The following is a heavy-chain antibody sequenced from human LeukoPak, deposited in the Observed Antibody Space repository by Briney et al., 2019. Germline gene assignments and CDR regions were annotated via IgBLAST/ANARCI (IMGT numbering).Heavy chain of an antibody. CDR3: AKNYYYDSSGYLDY. Sequence: GGSLRLSCAASGFTFSDYSMNWVRQTPRKGLEWVSAISGSGGSTYYADSVKGRFTISRDNSKNTLYLQMNSLRAEDTAVYYCAKNYYYDSSGYLDYWGQGTLVTVSP. CDR2: ISGSGGST. CDR1: GFTFSDYS. J-gene: IGHJ4*02. D-gene: IGHD3-22*01. V-gene: IGHV3-23*01.